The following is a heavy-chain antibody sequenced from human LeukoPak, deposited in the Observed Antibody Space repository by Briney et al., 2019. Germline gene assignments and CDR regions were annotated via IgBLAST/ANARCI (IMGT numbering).Heavy chain of an antibody. V-gene: IGHV1-2*02. J-gene: IGHJ4*02. CDR2: IHAGRGDT. CDR3: ARDENWGPDY. D-gene: IGHD7-27*01. Sequence: ASVKVSCEASGLTFTVLSMHCVPQAPGQGLEWMGWIHAGRGDTNYAQKFQGRFTMTRDTSINTLFMELSSLRSDDTAVYYCARDENWGPDYWGQGTLVTVSS. CDR1: GLTFTVLS.